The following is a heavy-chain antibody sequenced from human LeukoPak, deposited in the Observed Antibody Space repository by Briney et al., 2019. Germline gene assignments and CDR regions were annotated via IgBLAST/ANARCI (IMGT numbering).Heavy chain of an antibody. CDR3: ARHLKKDGYNYYFDY. CDR1: GGSISTYY. Sequence: SETLSLTCTVAGGSISTYYWSWIRQPPGKGLEWIGFISDSGSTDYNPSLTSRVTISVDTSKNQFSLRLSSVTAADTAVYYCARHLKKDGYNYYFDYWGQGTLVTVSS. V-gene: IGHV4-59*08. J-gene: IGHJ4*02. D-gene: IGHD5-24*01. CDR2: ISDSGST.